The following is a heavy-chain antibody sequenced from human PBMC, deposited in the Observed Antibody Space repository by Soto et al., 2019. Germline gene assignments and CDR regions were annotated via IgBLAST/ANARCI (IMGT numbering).Heavy chain of an antibody. J-gene: IGHJ6*02. V-gene: IGHV3-23*01. D-gene: IGHD3-3*01. CDR1: GFTFNNHA. Sequence: EVQLLESGGGLVQPGGSLRLSCAASGFTFNNHAMNWVRRAPGKGLEWVSGISSSGGSTSYGDSVKGRFTISRDNFKNTLYLHMNSLRADDTAVYFCAKGHDFWCGYNYYYGMYVWGQGTTVTVSS. CDR2: ISSSGGST. CDR3: AKGHDFWCGYNYYYGMYV.